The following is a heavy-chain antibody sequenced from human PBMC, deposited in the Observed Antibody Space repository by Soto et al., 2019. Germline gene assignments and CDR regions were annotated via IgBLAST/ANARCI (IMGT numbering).Heavy chain of an antibody. J-gene: IGHJ5*02. D-gene: IGHD3-22*01. CDR1: GVSISSGNYY. Sequence: SETLSLTCTVSGVSISSGNYYWSWIRQPPGKGLEWIGYIYYSGSTYYNPSLKSRVTVSIDTSKSQFSLKLSSVTAADTAVYYCARVPFVATSAYYPNWFDPWGQGTLVTVSS. V-gene: IGHV4-30-4*01. CDR2: IYYSGST. CDR3: ARVPFVATSAYYPNWFDP.